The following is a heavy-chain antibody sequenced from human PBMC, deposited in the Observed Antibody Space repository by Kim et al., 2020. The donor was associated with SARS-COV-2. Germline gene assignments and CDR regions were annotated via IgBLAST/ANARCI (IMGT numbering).Heavy chain of an antibody. D-gene: IGHD3-16*01. CDR1: GFTFRSYG. J-gene: IGHJ6*02. CDR2: ISGNEAYT. V-gene: IGHV3-23*01. Sequence: GGSLRLSCAASGFTFRSYGMSWVRQAPGKGLEWVSGISGNEAYTWYADSVKGRFTISRDNSRNTLYLQMNSLRAEDTAIYYCAKRWRSSRTDYGLDVWGQGATVTVSS. CDR3: AKRWRSSRTDYGLDV.